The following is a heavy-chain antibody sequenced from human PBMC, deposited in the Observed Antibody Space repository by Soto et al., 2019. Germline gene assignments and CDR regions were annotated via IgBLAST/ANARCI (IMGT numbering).Heavy chain of an antibody. Sequence: GSSVKVSCKASGYTFTSYYMHWVRQAPGQGLEWMGIINPSGGSTSYAQKFQGRVTMTRDTSTSTVYMELSSLRSEDTAVYYCARGRLRFLEWLFQSPPDYGMDVWGQGTTVTVSS. CDR2: INPSGGST. CDR1: GYTFTSYY. V-gene: IGHV1-46*01. D-gene: IGHD3-3*01. J-gene: IGHJ6*02. CDR3: ARGRLRFLEWLFQSPPDYGMDV.